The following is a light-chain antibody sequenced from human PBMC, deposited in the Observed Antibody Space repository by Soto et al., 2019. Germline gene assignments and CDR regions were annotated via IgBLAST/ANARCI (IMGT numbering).Light chain of an antibody. V-gene: IGKV3-20*01. CDR3: HQYGTSPLT. CDR1: QSLRSGD. Sequence: PGERATLSCRASQSLRSGDLACYQQIPGQAPGLLIYGASSRATGIPDGFSGSGSGTDFNLTVSRLAPEDCAVYYCHQYGTSPLTLGQGTKVEIK. J-gene: IGKJ1*01. CDR2: GAS.